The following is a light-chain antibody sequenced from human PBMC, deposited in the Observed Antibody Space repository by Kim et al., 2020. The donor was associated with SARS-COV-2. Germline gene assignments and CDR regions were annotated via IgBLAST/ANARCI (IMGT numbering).Light chain of an antibody. CDR3: QEYDDLFA. Sequence: DIQMTQSPSSLSASVGDRVTITCQASRDIRNHLNWYQHIPGKAPSLLIYDASNLETGVSSRFSGTGSGTDFTLTISSLQPEDVGAYYCQEYDDLFAFGGGTKVEIK. CDR1: RDIRNH. CDR2: DAS. V-gene: IGKV1-33*01. J-gene: IGKJ4*01.